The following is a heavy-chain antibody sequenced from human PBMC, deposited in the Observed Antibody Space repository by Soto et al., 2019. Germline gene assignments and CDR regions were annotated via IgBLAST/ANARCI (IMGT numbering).Heavy chain of an antibody. CDR2: IKSKADGGTT. CDR3: ATVGHYYLLFDP. D-gene: IGHD3-22*01. V-gene: IGHV3-15*07. CDR1: GFTFTNAW. J-gene: IGHJ5*02. Sequence: PGGSLRLSCAASGFTFTNAWMNWVRQAPGKGLEWVGHIKSKADGGTTDYAAPVKGRFAISRDDSRNTLYLQMNSLTTEDTAVYYCATVGHYYLLFDPWGQGTLVTVSS.